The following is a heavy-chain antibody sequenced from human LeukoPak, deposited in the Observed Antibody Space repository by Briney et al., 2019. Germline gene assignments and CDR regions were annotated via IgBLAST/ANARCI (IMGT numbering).Heavy chain of an antibody. J-gene: IGHJ6*03. CDR2: FSYSGST. D-gene: IGHD5-18*01. V-gene: IGHV4-39*07. CDR1: GASISSSSYY. Sequence: PSETLSLTCSVSGASISSSSYYWGWIRQPPGKGLEWIGSFSYSGSTYYNSSLKSRVTISVDTSNNQFSLRLNSVTAADTAVYYCASRGYSSHYYYMDVWGKGTTVTISS. CDR3: ASRGYSSHYYYMDV.